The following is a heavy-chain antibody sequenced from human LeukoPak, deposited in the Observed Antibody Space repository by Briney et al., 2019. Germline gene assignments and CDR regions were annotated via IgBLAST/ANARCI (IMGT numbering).Heavy chain of an antibody. CDR1: GYTFTSYY. CDR3: AREEFHCSGGSCYSGARYGMDV. D-gene: IGHD2-15*01. J-gene: IGHJ6*02. CDR2: FNPSGGST. V-gene: IGHV1-46*01. Sequence: GASVKVSCKASGYTFTSYYMHWVRQAPGQGLEWMGIFNPSGGSTSYAQKFQGRVTMTRDTSTSTVYMELSSLRSEDTAVYYCAREEFHCSGGSCYSGARYGMDVWGQGTTVTVSS.